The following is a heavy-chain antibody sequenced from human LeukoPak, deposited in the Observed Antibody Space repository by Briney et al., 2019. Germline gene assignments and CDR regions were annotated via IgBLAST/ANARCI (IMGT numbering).Heavy chain of an antibody. V-gene: IGHV1-69*04. CDR2: IIPILGIA. D-gene: IGHD2-2*01. CDR3: ARQYCSSTSCYYWFDP. J-gene: IGHJ5*02. Sequence: SVKVSCKASGGTFSSYAISWVRQAPGQGLEWMGRIIPILGIANYAQKFQGRVTITADKSTSTAYMELSSLRSEDTAVYYCARQYCSSTSCYYWFDPWGQGTLVTVSS. CDR1: GGTFSSYA.